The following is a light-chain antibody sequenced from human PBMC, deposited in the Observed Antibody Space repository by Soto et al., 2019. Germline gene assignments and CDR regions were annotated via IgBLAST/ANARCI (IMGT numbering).Light chain of an antibody. CDR1: QGISNY. V-gene: IGKV1-27*01. CDR2: AAS. CDR3: QKYKSAHQT. Sequence: DIQMTQSPSSLSASVGDRVTITCRASQGISNYLAWYQQKPGKVPKLLMYAASTLQSGVPSRFSGSGSGTEFTLIISSLQHEDVATYYCQKYKSAHQTLGPGTKVEIK. J-gene: IGKJ3*01.